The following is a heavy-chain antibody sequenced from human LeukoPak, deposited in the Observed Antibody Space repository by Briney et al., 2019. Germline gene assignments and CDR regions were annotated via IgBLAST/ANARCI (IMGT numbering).Heavy chain of an antibody. CDR1: DGSFSGYH. Sequence: PSETLSLTRAVHDGSFSGYHWNWIRQSPGKWLEWIGEINDRGHSNYNPSLGSRITISVDTSKKQFSLTLSAVPAADTAVYYCARDLTTVVTTPYHFEFWGQGTLVTVSS. CDR3: ARDLTTVVTTPYHFEF. J-gene: IGHJ4*02. D-gene: IGHD4-23*01. CDR2: INDRGHS. V-gene: IGHV4-34*01.